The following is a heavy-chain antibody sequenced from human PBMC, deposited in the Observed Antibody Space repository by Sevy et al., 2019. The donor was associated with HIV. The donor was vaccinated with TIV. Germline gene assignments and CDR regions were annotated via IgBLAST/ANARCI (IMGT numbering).Heavy chain of an antibody. CDR2: IYIDDST. CDR1: GFAVSTNY. D-gene: IGHD2-15*01. CDR3: ARVSGSWYFDL. J-gene: IGHJ2*01. V-gene: IGHV3-53*01. Sequence: GGSLRLSCAASGFAVSTNYMSWVRQAPGKGLEWVSVIYIDDSTYYADSVKGRFTFSGDNSKNTLYLQMNSLRAEDTAVYYCARVSGSWYFDLWGRGTLVTVSS.